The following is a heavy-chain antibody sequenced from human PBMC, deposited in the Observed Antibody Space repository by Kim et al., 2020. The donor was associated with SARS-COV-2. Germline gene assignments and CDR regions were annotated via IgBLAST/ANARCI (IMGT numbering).Heavy chain of an antibody. J-gene: IGHJ4*02. CDR3: ARLFRDGSGSYFDY. D-gene: IGHD3-10*01. V-gene: IGHV1-69*01. Sequence: AQKCQGRVTITADESTSTAYMELSSLRSEDTAVYYCARLFRDGSGSYFDYWGQGTLVTVSS.